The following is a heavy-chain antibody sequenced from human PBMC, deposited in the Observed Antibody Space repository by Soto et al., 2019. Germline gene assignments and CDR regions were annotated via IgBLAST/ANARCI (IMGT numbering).Heavy chain of an antibody. CDR1: GGSFSGYY. CDR3: ARGLAVAGTEDFDY. Sequence: QVQLQQWGAGLLKPSETLSLTCAVYGGSFSGYYWSWIRQPPGKGLEWIGEINHRGSTNYNPSLKSRGTISVDTSKNQFSLKLSSVTAADTAVYYCARGLAVAGTEDFDYWGQGTLVTVSS. D-gene: IGHD6-19*01. J-gene: IGHJ4*02. CDR2: INHRGST. V-gene: IGHV4-34*01.